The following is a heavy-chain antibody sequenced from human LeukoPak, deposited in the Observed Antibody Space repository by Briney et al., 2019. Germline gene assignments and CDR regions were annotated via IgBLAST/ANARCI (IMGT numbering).Heavy chain of an antibody. CDR1: GFSFRTYA. CDR2: ISVDGGNK. CDR3: ARALFGNSWYSAY. J-gene: IGHJ4*02. D-gene: IGHD6-13*01. Sequence: GGSLTLSCVTSGFSFRTYAMHWVRQPPGKGLEWVALISVDGGNKLYADSVRGRFTTSRDDSKNTLYLQMDSLRDEDTAVYYCARALFGNSWYSAYWGQGTLLTVPS. V-gene: IGHV3-30*14.